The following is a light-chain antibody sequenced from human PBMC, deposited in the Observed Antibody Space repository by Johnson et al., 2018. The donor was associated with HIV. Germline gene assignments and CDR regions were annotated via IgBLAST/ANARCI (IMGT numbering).Light chain of an antibody. Sequence: QSMLTQPPSVSAAPGQKVTISCSGSSSNIGNNYVSWYQQLQGRAPNLLIYEKNKRPSGIPDRFSASKSGTSGTRGRTGLQTGDEADYYCATWDSSLNPHYVFGTGPQVSVL. CDR1: SSNIGNNY. J-gene: IGLJ1*01. V-gene: IGLV1-51*02. CDR2: EKN. CDR3: ATWDSSLNPHYV.